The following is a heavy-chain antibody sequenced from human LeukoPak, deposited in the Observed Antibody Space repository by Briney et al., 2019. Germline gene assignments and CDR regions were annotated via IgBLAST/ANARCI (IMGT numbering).Heavy chain of an antibody. CDR3: ARVRGITMVRGVPTVGY. CDR2: INPNSGGT. D-gene: IGHD3-10*01. J-gene: IGHJ4*02. Sequence: ASVKVSCKASGYTFTGYYMHWLRQAPAQGLEWMGWINPNSGGTNYAQKFQGRVTMTRDTSISTAYMELSRLRSDDTAVYYCARVRGITMVRGVPTVGYWGQGTLVTVSS. CDR1: GYTFTGYY. V-gene: IGHV1-2*02.